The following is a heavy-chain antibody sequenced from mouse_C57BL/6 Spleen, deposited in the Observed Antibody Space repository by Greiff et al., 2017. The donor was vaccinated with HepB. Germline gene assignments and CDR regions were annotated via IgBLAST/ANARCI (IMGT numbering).Heavy chain of an antibody. V-gene: IGHV1-61*01. CDR1: GYTFTSYW. CDR2: IYPSDSET. Sequence: QVQLQQPGAELVRPGSSVKLSCKASGYTFTSYWMDWVKQRPGQGLEWIGNIYPSDSETHYNQKFKDKAKLTVDKSSSTAYMQLSSLTSEDSAVYYCARRITTVVAIYPDYWGQGTTLTVSS. D-gene: IGHD1-1*01. J-gene: IGHJ2*01. CDR3: ARRITTVVAIYPDY.